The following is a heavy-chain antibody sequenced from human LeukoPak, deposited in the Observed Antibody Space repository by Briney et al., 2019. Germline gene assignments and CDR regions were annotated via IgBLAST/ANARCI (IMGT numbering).Heavy chain of an antibody. CDR2: IYYSGST. Sequence: SATLSLTCTASGGSISSYYWSWIRKPPGKGLEWIGYIYYSGSTSYNPSLKSRVTISVDPSKNQFTLKLSSVTAADTAVYYCARYIAAAVHFDPWGQGTLVTVSS. V-gene: IGHV4-59*12. CDR3: ARYIAAAVHFDP. CDR1: GGSISSYY. J-gene: IGHJ5*02. D-gene: IGHD6-13*01.